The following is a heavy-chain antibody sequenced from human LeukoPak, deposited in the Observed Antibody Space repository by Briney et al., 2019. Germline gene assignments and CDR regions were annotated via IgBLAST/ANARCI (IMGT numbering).Heavy chain of an antibody. CDR2: INHSGST. D-gene: IGHD4-17*01. Sequence: SETLSLTCAVYGGSFSGYYWSWIRQPPGKGLEWIGEINHSGSTNYNPSLKSRVTISVDTSKNQFSLKLSSVTAADTAVYYCARGGDYNYFDYWGQGTLATVSS. CDR1: GGSFSGYY. CDR3: ARGGDYNYFDY. J-gene: IGHJ4*02. V-gene: IGHV4-34*01.